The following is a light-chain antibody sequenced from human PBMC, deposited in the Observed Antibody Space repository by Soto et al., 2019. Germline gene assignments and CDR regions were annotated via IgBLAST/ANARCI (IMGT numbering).Light chain of an antibody. CDR2: LGS. J-gene: IGKJ1*01. CDR3: MQALQIPWT. V-gene: IGKV2-28*01. Sequence: IVVTQSPLSLSVTPGEPASISCRHSQSLLLRNGNNYLDWYLQKPGQSPQLLIYLGSNRASGVPDRFSGSGSGTDFTLRISRVEAEDVGVYYCMQALQIPWTFGQGTKVDIK. CDR1: QSLLLRNGNNY.